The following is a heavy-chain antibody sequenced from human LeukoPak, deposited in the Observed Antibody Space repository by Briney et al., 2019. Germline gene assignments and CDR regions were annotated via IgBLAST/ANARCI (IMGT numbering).Heavy chain of an antibody. V-gene: IGHV3-23*01. Sequence: GGSLRLSCAASGFTFSSYAMSRVRQAPGKGLEWVSAISSSGGSTYYADSVKGRFTISRDNSKNTLYLQMDSLRAEDTALYYCAKDLRGTVTTGYWGQGTLVTVSS. D-gene: IGHD4-17*01. CDR3: AKDLRGTVTTGY. CDR1: GFTFSSYA. J-gene: IGHJ4*02. CDR2: ISSSGGST.